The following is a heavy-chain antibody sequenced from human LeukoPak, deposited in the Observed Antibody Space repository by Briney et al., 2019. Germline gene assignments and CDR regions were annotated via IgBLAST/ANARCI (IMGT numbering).Heavy chain of an antibody. CDR2: INAGNGNT. J-gene: IGHJ3*02. Sequence: ASVKVSCKASGYTFTSYAMHWVRQAPGQRLEWMGWINAGNGNTKYSQKFQGRVTITRDTSASTAYMELSSLRAEDTAVYYCASKGSGWYRTVYAFDIWGQGTMVTVSS. V-gene: IGHV1-3*01. CDR3: ASKGSGWYRTVYAFDI. D-gene: IGHD6-19*01. CDR1: GYTFTSYA.